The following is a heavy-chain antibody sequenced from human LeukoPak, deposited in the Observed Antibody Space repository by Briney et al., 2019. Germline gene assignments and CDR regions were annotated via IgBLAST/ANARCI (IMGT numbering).Heavy chain of an antibody. D-gene: IGHD2-2*01. J-gene: IGHJ6*03. CDR3: ARSAHDIVVVPAAPLYYYYYMDV. Sequence: SVKVSCKPSGGTFSSYAISWVRQAPGQGREWMGGIIPIFGTANYAQKFQGRVTITADESTSTAYMELSSLRSEDTAVYYCARSAHDIVVVPAAPLYYYYYMDVWGKGTTVTISS. CDR2: IIPIFGTA. CDR1: GGTFSSYA. V-gene: IGHV1-69*13.